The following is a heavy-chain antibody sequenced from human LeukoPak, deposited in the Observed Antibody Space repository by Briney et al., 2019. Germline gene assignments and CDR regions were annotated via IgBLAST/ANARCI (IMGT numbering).Heavy chain of an antibody. CDR3: ATGTSAAAGFDY. CDR1: GYNFEILG. D-gene: IGHD6-13*01. J-gene: IGHJ4*02. CDR2: FDPEDDET. V-gene: IGHV1-24*01. Sequence: ASVKVSCKASGYNFEILGISWVRQAPGQGLEWMGGFDPEDDETIYAQKFQGRVTMTEDTSTDTAYMELSSLRSEDTAVYYCATGTSAAAGFDYWGQGILVTVSS.